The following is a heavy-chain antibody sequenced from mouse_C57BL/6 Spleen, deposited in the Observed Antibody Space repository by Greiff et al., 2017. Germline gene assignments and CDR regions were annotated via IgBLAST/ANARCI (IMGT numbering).Heavy chain of an antibody. Sequence: EVKLMESGPELVKPGASVKIPCKASGYTFTDYNMDWVKQSHGKSLEWIGDINPNNGGTIYNQKFKGKATLTVDKSSSTAYMELRSLTSEDTAVYYCARSGGYPYWYFDVWGTGTTVTVSS. V-gene: IGHV1-18*01. CDR3: ARSGGYPYWYFDV. CDR2: INPNNGGT. J-gene: IGHJ1*03. CDR1: GYTFTDYN. D-gene: IGHD1-1*02.